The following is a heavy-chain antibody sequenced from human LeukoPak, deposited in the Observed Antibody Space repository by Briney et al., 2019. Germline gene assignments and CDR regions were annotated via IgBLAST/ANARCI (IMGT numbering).Heavy chain of an antibody. CDR2: INPNSGGT. CDR3: ARGYYPNSENNWFDP. Sequence: ASVTVSCKASGYTFTGYYMHWVRQAPGQGLEWMGWINPNSGGTNYAQKFQGRVTITRDTSISTAYMELSRLRSDDTAVYYCARGYYPNSENNWFDPWGQGTLVTVSS. D-gene: IGHD3-22*01. J-gene: IGHJ5*02. V-gene: IGHV1-2*02. CDR1: GYTFTGYY.